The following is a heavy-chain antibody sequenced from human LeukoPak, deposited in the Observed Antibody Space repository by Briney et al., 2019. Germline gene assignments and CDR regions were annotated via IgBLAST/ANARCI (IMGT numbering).Heavy chain of an antibody. Sequence: SQTLSLTCAISGDSVSGSPAVWNWIRQSPSRGLEWLGRAYYRSKWYNDYAEFIQGRITINPDTSKNQFSLQLNSVTPEDTAVYYCARDLGTSGWYTFDFWGQGTLVTVSS. CDR1: GDSVSGSPAV. CDR2: AYYRSKWYN. D-gene: IGHD6-19*01. J-gene: IGHJ4*02. V-gene: IGHV6-1*01. CDR3: ARDLGTSGWYTFDF.